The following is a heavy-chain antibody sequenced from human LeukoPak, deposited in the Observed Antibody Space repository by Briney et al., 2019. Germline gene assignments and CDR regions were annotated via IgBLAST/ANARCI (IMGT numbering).Heavy chain of an antibody. D-gene: IGHD6-25*01. V-gene: IGHV4-34*01. J-gene: IGHJ4*02. Sequence: PETLSLTCAVYGGSFSGYYWTWIRQPPGKGLEWIGEISHSERTNSNPSLKSRVTMSLDTSKNQFSLKLTSVTAADTAVYYCARLRQIVAANADPSSGFDHWGQGTLVTVSS. CDR2: ISHSERT. CDR3: ARLRQIVAANADPSSGFDH. CDR1: GGSFSGYY.